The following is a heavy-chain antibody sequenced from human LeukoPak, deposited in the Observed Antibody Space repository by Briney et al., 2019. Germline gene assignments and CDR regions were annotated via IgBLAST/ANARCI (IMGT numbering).Heavy chain of an antibody. CDR3: ARGYSGTYPYYFDY. D-gene: IGHD1-26*01. Sequence: SETLSLTCAVYGGSFSGYYWSWIRQPPGKGLEWIGEINHSGSTDYNPSLKSRVTISVDTSKNQFSLKLSSVTAADTAVYYCARGYSGTYPYYFDYWGQGTLVTVSS. J-gene: IGHJ4*02. CDR2: INHSGST. CDR1: GGSFSGYY. V-gene: IGHV4-34*01.